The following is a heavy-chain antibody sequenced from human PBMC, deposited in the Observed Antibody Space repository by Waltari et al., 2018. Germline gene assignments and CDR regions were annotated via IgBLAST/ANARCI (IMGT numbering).Heavy chain of an antibody. CDR3: ARDKEWLPFDY. J-gene: IGHJ4*02. Sequence: EVQLVESGGGLVQPGGSLRLSCAASGFTFSSYEMNWVRQAPGKGLEWVSYISSSGSTIYYADSVKGRFTISRDNAKNSLYLQMNSLRAEDTAVYYCARDKEWLPFDYWGQGTLVTVSS. CDR1: GFTFSSYE. CDR2: ISSSGSTI. V-gene: IGHV3-48*03. D-gene: IGHD3-3*01.